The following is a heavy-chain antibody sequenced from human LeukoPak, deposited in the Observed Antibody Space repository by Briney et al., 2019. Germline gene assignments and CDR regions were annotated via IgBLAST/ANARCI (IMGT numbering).Heavy chain of an antibody. CDR3: ARSRYSSSWYSFDY. CDR1: GYTFTGYY. J-gene: IGHJ4*02. V-gene: IGHV1-2*02. Sequence: ASVKVSCKASGYTFTGYYMHWVRQVPGQGLEWMGWINPNSGGTNYAQKFQGRVTMTRDTSISTAYMELSRLRSDDTAVYYCARSRYSSSWYSFDYWGQGTLVTVSS. CDR2: INPNSGGT. D-gene: IGHD6-13*01.